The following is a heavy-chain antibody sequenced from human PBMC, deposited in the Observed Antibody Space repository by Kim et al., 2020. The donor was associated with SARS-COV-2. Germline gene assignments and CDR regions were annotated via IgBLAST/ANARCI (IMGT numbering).Heavy chain of an antibody. Sequence: NPPLKRRVTISVDTSKNQFSLKLSSVTAADTAVYYCATTYYDFWSGYSPWGQGTTVTVSS. J-gene: IGHJ6*02. V-gene: IGHV4-39*01. CDR3: ATTYYDFWSGYSP. D-gene: IGHD3-3*01.